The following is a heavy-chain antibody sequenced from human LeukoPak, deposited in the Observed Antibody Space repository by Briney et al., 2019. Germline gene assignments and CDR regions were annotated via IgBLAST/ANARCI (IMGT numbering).Heavy chain of an antibody. Sequence: GGSLRLSCAASGFTFNIYSMNWVRQAPGKGLEWVSSISGTSNYIYYADSVKGRFTISRDNAKNSLYLHMNSLRAEDTAVYYCARRGAAGTYYFDYWGQGTLVTVSS. V-gene: IGHV3-21*04. J-gene: IGHJ4*02. CDR1: GFTFNIYS. CDR3: ARRGAAGTYYFDY. D-gene: IGHD6-13*01. CDR2: ISGTSNYI.